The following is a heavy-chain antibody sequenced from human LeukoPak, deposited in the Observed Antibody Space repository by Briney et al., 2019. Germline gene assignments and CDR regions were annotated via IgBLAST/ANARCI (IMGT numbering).Heavy chain of an antibody. V-gene: IGHV3-43D*03. J-gene: IGHJ4*02. D-gene: IGHD2-2*02. Sequence: PGGSLRLSCAASGFTFDDYAMHLVRQAPGKGLEWVSLISWDGGSTYYADSVKGRFTISRDNSKNSLYLQMNSLRAEDTALYYCAKDTYRHCSSTSCYSHFDYWGQGTLVTVSS. CDR1: GFTFDDYA. CDR3: AKDTYRHCSSTSCYSHFDY. CDR2: ISWDGGST.